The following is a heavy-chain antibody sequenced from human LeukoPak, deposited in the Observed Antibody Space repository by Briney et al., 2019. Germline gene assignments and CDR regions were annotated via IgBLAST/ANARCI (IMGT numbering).Heavy chain of an antibody. CDR1: GFRFNGYA. J-gene: IGHJ4*02. Sequence: PGRSLRLSCAASGFRFNGYAMHWVRQPPGTGLEWVAVISMDGSQQYYADSVKGRFTISRDNSKNTLNLQMNSLRAEDTAVYYCAKSSGEQLVRRIDYWGQGTLVTVSS. CDR3: AKSSGEQLVRRIDY. V-gene: IGHV3-30*04. CDR2: ISMDGSQQ. D-gene: IGHD6-13*01.